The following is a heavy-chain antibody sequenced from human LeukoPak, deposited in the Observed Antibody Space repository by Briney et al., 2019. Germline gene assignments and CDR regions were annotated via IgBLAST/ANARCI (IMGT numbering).Heavy chain of an antibody. CDR3: ARAVSGRFDY. Sequence: SETLSLTCTVSGGSISSSSYYWGWIRQPPGKGLEWIGSIYYSGSTYYNPSLKSRVTISVDTSKNQFSLKLSSVTAADTAVYYCARAVSGRFDYWGQGTLVTVSS. J-gene: IGHJ4*02. CDR2: IYYSGST. D-gene: IGHD6-19*01. CDR1: GGSISSSSYY. V-gene: IGHV4-39*01.